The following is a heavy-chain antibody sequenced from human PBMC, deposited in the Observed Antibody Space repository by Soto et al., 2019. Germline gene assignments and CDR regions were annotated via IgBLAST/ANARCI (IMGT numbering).Heavy chain of an antibody. CDR2: VKSKVDGGTI. Sequence: SPRLSLVAHDYSFKGAWMNYVRQAPGKGLEWVGRVKSKVDGGTIDYAAPVKGRFTISRDDSKDTVYLQMNSLKTEDTAVYFCTANLPRPMSQVDHWGQRTLGTVSS. CDR1: DYSFKGAW. CDR3: TANLPRPMSQVDH. V-gene: IGHV3-15*07. J-gene: IGHJ4*02.